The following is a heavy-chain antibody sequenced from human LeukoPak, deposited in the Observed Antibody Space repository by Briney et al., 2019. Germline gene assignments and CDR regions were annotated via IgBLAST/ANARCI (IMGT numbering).Heavy chain of an antibody. D-gene: IGHD3-10*01. J-gene: IGHJ4*02. CDR2: IRYDGSNK. Sequence: SGGSLRLSCAASGFTFSIYAMHWVRQAPGKGLEWVAFIRYDGSNKYYADSVKGRFIISRDNSKNTLYLQMNSLRAEDTAVFYCAKVGPNTMVRGESPNFDYWGQGTLVTVSS. CDR1: GFTFSIYA. V-gene: IGHV3-30*02. CDR3: AKVGPNTMVRGESPNFDY.